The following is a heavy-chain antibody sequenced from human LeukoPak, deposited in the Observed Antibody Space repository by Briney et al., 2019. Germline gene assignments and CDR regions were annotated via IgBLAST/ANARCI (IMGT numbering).Heavy chain of an antibody. CDR2: IYTSGST. D-gene: IGHD1-26*01. J-gene: IGHJ5*02. V-gene: IGHV4-4*07. CDR3: ARDVRSLGWFDP. CDR1: GGSISSYY. Sequence: ASKTLSLTCTVSGGSISSYYWGWIRQPAGKGLEWIGRIYTSGSTNYNPSLKSRVTMSVDTSKNQFSLKLSSVTAADTAVYYCARDVRSLGWFDPWGQGTLVTVSS.